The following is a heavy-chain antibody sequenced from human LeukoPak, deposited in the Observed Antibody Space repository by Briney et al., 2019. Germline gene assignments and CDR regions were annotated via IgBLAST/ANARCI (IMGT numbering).Heavy chain of an antibody. V-gene: IGHV4-39*07. CDR3: VRDWGSYQES. CDR2: IYHSGST. Sequence: SETLSLTCTVSGGSISSSRHYWGWIRQPAGKGLEWIGSIYHSGSTYYTPSLKSRVTISVDTSKNQFSLTLTSVTAADTAVYYCVRDWGSYQESWGQGTLVTVSS. J-gene: IGHJ4*02. CDR1: GGSISSSRHY. D-gene: IGHD1-26*01.